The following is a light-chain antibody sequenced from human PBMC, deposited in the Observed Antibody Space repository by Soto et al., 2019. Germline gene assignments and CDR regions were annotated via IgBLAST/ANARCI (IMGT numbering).Light chain of an antibody. CDR3: QQYVVYPLT. CDR1: QTLGIW. Sequence: DIQMTQSPPTLSASVGDRVTITCRASQTLGIWLAWYQQKPGKAPKIRIYKASILRSGVPSRFSGSGSETEFTLTISSLQPDDFATYYCQQYVVYPLTFGGGTKVEIK. CDR2: KAS. J-gene: IGKJ4*01. V-gene: IGKV1-5*03.